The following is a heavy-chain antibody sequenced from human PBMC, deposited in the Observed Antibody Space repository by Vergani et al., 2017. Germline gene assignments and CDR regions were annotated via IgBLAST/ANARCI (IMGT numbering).Heavy chain of an antibody. CDR1: GFTFSSYS. CDR2: ISSSSSYI. Sequence: EVQLVESGGGLVKPGGSLRLSCAASGFTFSSYSMNWVRQAPGKGLEWVSSISSSSSYIYYADSVEGRFTISRDNAKNSLYLQMNSLRAEDTAVYYCARVRSNGDSRGYHYWYFDLWGRGTLVTVSS. D-gene: IGHD3-22*01. J-gene: IGHJ2*01. V-gene: IGHV3-21*01. CDR3: ARVRSNGDSRGYHYWYFDL.